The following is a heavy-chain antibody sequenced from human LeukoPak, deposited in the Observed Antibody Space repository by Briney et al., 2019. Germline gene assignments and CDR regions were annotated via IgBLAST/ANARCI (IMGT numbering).Heavy chain of an antibody. J-gene: IGHJ4*02. CDR1: GGSISSSSYY. CDR3: AREDPAASYYFDY. V-gene: IGHV4-39*07. Sequence: SETLSLTCTVSGGSISSSSYYWGWIRQPPGKGLEWIGSIYYSGSTYYNPSLKSRVTISVDTSKNQFSLKLSSVTAADTAVYYCAREDPAASYYFDYWGQGTLVTVSS. CDR2: IYYSGST. D-gene: IGHD2-2*01.